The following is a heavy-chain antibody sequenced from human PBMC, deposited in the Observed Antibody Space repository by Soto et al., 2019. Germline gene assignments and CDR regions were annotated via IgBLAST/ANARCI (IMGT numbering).Heavy chain of an antibody. Sequence: QVQLQESGPGLVKPSETLSLSCTVSGGSISSYYWSWIRQSPGKRMEWIGYVHHSWGSSYNPSLQSRVDISLDTSKGQFSLKVTYVTATDTAVYSCARQGFGPLHGLVDVWGQGTTVTVSS. CDR3: ARQGFGPLHGLVDV. J-gene: IGHJ6*02. D-gene: IGHD3-10*01. V-gene: IGHV4-59*08. CDR1: GGSISSYY. CDR2: VHHSWGS.